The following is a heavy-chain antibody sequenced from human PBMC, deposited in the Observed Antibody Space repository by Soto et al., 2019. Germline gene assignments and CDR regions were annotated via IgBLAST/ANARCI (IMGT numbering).Heavy chain of an antibody. CDR2: IIPIFGTA. CDR3: ARVVRADVDYYYYGMDV. J-gene: IGHJ6*02. CDR1: GGTFSSYA. V-gene: IGHV1-69*13. Sequence: SVKVSCKASGGTFSSYAISWVRQAPGQGLEWMGGIIPIFGTANYAQKFQGRVTITADESTSTAYMELSSLRSEDTAVYYCARVVRADVDYYYYGMDVWGQGTTVTVSS.